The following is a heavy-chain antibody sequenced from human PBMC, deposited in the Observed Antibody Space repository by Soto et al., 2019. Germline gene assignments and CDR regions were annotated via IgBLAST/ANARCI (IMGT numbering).Heavy chain of an antibody. Sequence: EVQLVQSGAEVKKPGESLKISCKGSGYSFTSYWIGWVRQMPGKGLEWMGIIYPGDSDTRYSPSFQGQVTISADKSISTAYLQWSSLKASDTAMYYCARAPQDIVVARRWYFDLWGRGTLVTVSS. CDR2: IYPGDSDT. V-gene: IGHV5-51*01. D-gene: IGHD3-22*01. CDR3: ARAPQDIVVARRWYFDL. J-gene: IGHJ2*01. CDR1: GYSFTSYW.